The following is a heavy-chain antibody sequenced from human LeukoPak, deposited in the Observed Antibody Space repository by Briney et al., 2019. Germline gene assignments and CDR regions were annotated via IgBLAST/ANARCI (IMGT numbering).Heavy chain of an antibody. Sequence: SVKVSCKASGGTFSSYAISWVRQAPGQGLEWMGGIIPIFGTANYAQKFQGRVTITADESTSTAYMELSSLRSEDTAVYYCARQMWGNYYDSSALGHFDYWGQGTLVTVSS. D-gene: IGHD3-22*01. J-gene: IGHJ4*02. V-gene: IGHV1-69*13. CDR2: IIPIFGTA. CDR3: ARQMWGNYYDSSALGHFDY. CDR1: GGTFSSYA.